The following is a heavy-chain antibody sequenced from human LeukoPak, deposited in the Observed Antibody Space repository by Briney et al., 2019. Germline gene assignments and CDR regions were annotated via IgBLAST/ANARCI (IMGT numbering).Heavy chain of an antibody. CDR2: INHSRTT. CDR3: ARLGSAWSEADY. CDR1: GESFGGYY. J-gene: IGHJ4*02. V-gene: IGHV4-34*01. D-gene: IGHD6-19*01. Sequence: SETLSLTCAVYGESFGGYYWRWIRQPSGKGLEWIGEINHSRTTNYNPSLKSRVTISVDTSKNQLSLKVRSVTAADTGVYYCARLGSAWSEADYWGQGTLVTVSS.